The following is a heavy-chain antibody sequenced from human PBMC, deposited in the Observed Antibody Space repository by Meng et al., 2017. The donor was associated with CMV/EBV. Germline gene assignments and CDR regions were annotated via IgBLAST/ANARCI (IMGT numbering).Heavy chain of an antibody. J-gene: IGHJ4*02. V-gene: IGHV4-39*06. D-gene: IGHD4-17*01. CDR3: AKDYGDLRQDY. CDR2: IYYSGST. CDR1: GGCISSSSYY. Sequence: RRERQGSGPGLVKPSETLSLTCTVSGGCISSSSYYWGWIRQPPGKGLEWIGSIYYSGSTYYNPSLKSRVTISVDTSKNQFSLKLSSVTAADTAVYYCAKDYGDLRQDYWGQGTLVTVSS.